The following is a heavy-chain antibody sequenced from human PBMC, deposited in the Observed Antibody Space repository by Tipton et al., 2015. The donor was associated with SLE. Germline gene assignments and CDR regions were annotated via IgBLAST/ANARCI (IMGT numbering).Heavy chain of an antibody. Sequence: GSLRLSCAASGFIFSNNDIHWLRQPTGEGLEWVAGIGKGGDTYYSGSVKGRFTISRENAKNFVYLQMNSLRVGDTAVYYCTRGASGWDYWGQGTLVTVSP. J-gene: IGHJ4*02. CDR2: IGKGGDT. CDR3: TRGASGWDY. CDR1: GFIFSNND. D-gene: IGHD6-25*01. V-gene: IGHV3-13*01.